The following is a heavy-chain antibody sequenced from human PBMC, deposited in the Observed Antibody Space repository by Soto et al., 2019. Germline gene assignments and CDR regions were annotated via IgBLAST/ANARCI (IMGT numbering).Heavy chain of an antibody. D-gene: IGHD4-4*01. CDR2: ITTSGSYI. CDR3: VRDGYCNSAIYGMDV. J-gene: IGHJ6*02. V-gene: IGHV3-21*01. CDR1: VFTFSFYS. Sequence: EVQLVESGGGLVKPGGSLRLSCEDSVFTFSFYSMNWVRHAPGKGLEWVSHITTSGSYIYYTDSVKGRFTISRDNAKNSLYLQMNSLRAEDTAVYYYVRDGYCNSAIYGMDVWGQGTTVTVSS.